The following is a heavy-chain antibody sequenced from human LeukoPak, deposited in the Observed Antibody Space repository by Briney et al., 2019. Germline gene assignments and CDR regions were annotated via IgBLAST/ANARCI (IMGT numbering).Heavy chain of an antibody. CDR1: GFTFSSSS. CDR3: ARGGGTVIRHFEY. J-gene: IGHJ4*02. D-gene: IGHD2/OR15-2a*01. V-gene: IGHV3-74*01. Sequence: GGSLRLSCAASGFTFSSSSMHWVRQPPGKGLVWVSLINRDGSSTLYADSVKGRFTISRDISKNTLFLQMNSLRAEDTDVYYCARGGGTVIRHFEYWGQGTLVTVSS. CDR2: INRDGSST.